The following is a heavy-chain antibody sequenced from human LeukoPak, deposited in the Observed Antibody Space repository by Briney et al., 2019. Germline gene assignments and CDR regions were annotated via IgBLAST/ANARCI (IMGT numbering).Heavy chain of an antibody. Sequence: ASETLSLTCAVYGGSFSGYYWSWIRQPPGKGLEWIGEINHSGSTNYNPSLKSRVTISVDTSKNQFSLKLSSVTAADTAVYYCARGGLYYYDSSGYFYWGQGTLVTVSS. CDR3: ARGGLYYYDSSGYFY. J-gene: IGHJ4*02. CDR2: INHSGST. V-gene: IGHV4-34*01. D-gene: IGHD3-22*01. CDR1: GGSFSGYY.